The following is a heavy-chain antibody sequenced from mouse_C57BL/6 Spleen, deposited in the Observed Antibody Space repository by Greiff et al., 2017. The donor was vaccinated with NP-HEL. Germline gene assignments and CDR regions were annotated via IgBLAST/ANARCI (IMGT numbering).Heavy chain of an antibody. CDR2: IDPNSGGT. CDR1: GYTFTSYW. Sequence: QVQLKQPGTELVKPGASVKLSCKASGYTFTSYWMHWVKQRPGQGLEWIGRIDPNSGGTKYNEKFKSKATLTVDKPSSTAYMQLSSLTSEDSAVYYCARWPIYYDSYFDYWGQGTTLTVSS. V-gene: IGHV1-72*01. J-gene: IGHJ2*01. D-gene: IGHD2-4*01. CDR3: ARWPIYYDSYFDY.